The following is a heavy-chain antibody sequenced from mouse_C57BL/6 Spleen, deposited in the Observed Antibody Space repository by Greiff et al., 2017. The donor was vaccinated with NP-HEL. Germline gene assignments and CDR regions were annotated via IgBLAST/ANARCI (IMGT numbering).Heavy chain of an antibody. D-gene: IGHD1-1*01. CDR3: AREGVTTVVATYYAMDY. J-gene: IGHJ4*01. V-gene: IGHV1-80*01. CDR2: IYPGDGDT. CDR1: GYAFSSYW. Sequence: QVQLQQSGAELVKPGASVKISCKASGYAFSSYWMNWVKQRPGEGLEWIGQIYPGDGDTNYNGKFKGKATLTADKSSSTAYMQLSSLTSEDSAVYFCAREGVTTVVATYYAMDYWGQGTSVTVSS.